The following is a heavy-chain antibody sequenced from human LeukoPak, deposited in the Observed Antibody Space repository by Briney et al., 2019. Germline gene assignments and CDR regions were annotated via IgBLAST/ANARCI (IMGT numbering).Heavy chain of an antibody. J-gene: IGHJ4*02. Sequence: GGSLRLSCAASGFTFSSYGMIWVRQAPGKGLEWVSSIGGSGGNAYYADSVKGRFTISRDNSKNTLSLQMNSLRAEDTAVYYCAKEIHDSSGYYSYFDYWGQGTLVTVSS. V-gene: IGHV3-23*01. CDR1: GFTFSSYG. CDR2: IGGSGGNA. D-gene: IGHD3-22*01. CDR3: AKEIHDSSGYYSYFDY.